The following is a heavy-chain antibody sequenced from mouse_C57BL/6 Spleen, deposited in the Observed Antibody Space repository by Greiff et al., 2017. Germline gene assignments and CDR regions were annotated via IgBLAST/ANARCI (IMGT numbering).Heavy chain of an antibody. CDR1: GFTFSSYA. J-gene: IGHJ2*01. CDR3: ARGGWDGDY. D-gene: IGHD4-1*01. CDR2: ISDGGSYT. V-gene: IGHV5-4*01. Sequence: DVQLVESGGGLVKPGGSLKLSCAASGFTFSSYAMSWVRQTPEKRLEWVATISDGGSYTYYPDNVKGRFTISRDNAKNNLYLQMSHLKSEDTAMYYCARGGWDGDYWGQGTTLTVSS.